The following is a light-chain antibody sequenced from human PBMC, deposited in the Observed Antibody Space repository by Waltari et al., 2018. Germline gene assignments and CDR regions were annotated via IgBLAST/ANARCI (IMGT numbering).Light chain of an antibody. CDR2: WAS. CDR3: QQYYSGPFT. CDR1: QSVLYSSNNKNY. Sequence: DIVMTQSPNSLAVSLGERATINCKSSQSVLYSSNNKNYLAWYQQKPGQPPKLLIYWASTRESGVPDRLTGSGSGTDFTLTISSLQAGDVAVYYCQQYYSGPFTFGQGTRLEIK. V-gene: IGKV4-1*01. J-gene: IGKJ5*01.